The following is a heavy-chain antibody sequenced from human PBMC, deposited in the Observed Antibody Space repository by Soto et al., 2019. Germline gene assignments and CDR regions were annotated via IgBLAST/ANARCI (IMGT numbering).Heavy chain of an antibody. V-gene: IGHV1-18*01. CDR1: GYTFTSYG. CDR3: ARDRAREGIAAAGYYYYGMDV. CDR2: ISAYNGNT. Sequence: QVQLVQSGAEVKKPGASVKVSCKASGYTFTSYGISWVRQAPGQGLEWMGWISAYNGNTNYAQKLQGRVTKTTDPSTSTAYMELRSLRSDDTAVYYCARDRAREGIAAAGYYYYGMDVWGQGTTVTVSS. J-gene: IGHJ6*02. D-gene: IGHD6-13*01.